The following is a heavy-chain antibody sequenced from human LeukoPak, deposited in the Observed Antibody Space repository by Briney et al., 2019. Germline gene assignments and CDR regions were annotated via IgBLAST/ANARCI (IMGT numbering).Heavy chain of an antibody. CDR3: ARALIQPDYYYYMDV. V-gene: IGHV1-2*02. CDR2: INPSSGGT. CDR1: GYTFTGYY. Sequence: ASVKVSCKASGYTFTGYYMHWVRQAPGQGLEWMGWINPSSGGTNYAQKFQGRVTMTRDTSISTAYMELSRLRSDDTAVYYCARALIQPDYYYYMDVWGKGTTVTVSS. D-gene: IGHD1-14*01. J-gene: IGHJ6*03.